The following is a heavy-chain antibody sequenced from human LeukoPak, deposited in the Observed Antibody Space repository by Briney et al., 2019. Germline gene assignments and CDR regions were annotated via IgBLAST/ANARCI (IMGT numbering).Heavy chain of an antibody. CDR3: ARDWGVGGRPGYMDV. Sequence: SETLSLTCTVSGYSISSGYYWGWIRQPPGKGLEWIGSIYHSGNTYYNPSLKSRVTISVDTSKNQFSLKLSSVTAADTAVYFCARDWGVGGRPGYMDVWGKGTTVTVSS. CDR1: GYSISSGYY. D-gene: IGHD6-6*01. J-gene: IGHJ6*03. CDR2: IYHSGNT. V-gene: IGHV4-38-2*02.